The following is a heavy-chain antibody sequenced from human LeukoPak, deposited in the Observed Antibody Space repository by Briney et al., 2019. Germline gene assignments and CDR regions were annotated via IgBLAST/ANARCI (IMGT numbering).Heavy chain of an antibody. D-gene: IGHD5-24*01. CDR3: ANGPDGYNTY. CDR2: ITPFNGNT. Sequence: GASVTVSCKASGYTFTYRYLHWVRQAPGQALEWMGWITPFNGNTNYAQKFQDRVTITRDRSMSTAYMELSSLRSEDTAMYYCANGPDGYNTYWGQGTLVTVSS. V-gene: IGHV1-45*02. J-gene: IGHJ4*02. CDR1: GYTFTYRY.